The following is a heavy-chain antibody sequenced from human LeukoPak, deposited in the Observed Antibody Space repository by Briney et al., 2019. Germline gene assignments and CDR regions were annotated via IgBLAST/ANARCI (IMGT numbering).Heavy chain of an antibody. J-gene: IGHJ6*03. D-gene: IGHD3-22*01. CDR3: ARRGYYDNSGYPYYYYMDV. CDR1: GFTFRSYW. CDR2: IKQDGSEK. V-gene: IGHV3-7*01. Sequence: PGGSLRLSCAASGFTFRSYWMSWVRQAPGKGLEWVANIKQDGSEKYYVDSVKGRFTISRDNAKNSVYLQMNSLRAEDTAVYYCARRGYYDNSGYPYYYYMDVWGKGTTVTVSS.